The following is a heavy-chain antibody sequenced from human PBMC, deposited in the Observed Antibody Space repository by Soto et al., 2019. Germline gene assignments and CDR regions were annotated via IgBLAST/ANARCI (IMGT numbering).Heavy chain of an antibody. J-gene: IGHJ3*02. Sequence: ASVKVCCKASGYTFTSYGISWVRQAPGQGLEWMGWISAYNGNTNYAQKLQGRVTMTTDTSTSTAYMELRSLRSDDTAVYYCARDVFSDFWSGYYAFDIWGQGTMVTVSS. CDR3: ARDVFSDFWSGYYAFDI. D-gene: IGHD3-3*01. CDR1: GYTFTSYG. CDR2: ISAYNGNT. V-gene: IGHV1-18*01.